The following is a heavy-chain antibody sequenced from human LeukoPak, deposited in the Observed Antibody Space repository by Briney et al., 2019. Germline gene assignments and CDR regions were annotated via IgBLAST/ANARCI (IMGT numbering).Heavy chain of an antibody. CDR1: GFTFSDYY. CDR3: ARDFSSYYESY. V-gene: IGHV3-11*04. D-gene: IGHD3-10*01. J-gene: IGHJ4*02. CDR2: ISSSVGTI. Sequence: GGSLRLSCAASGFTFSDYYMSWIRQAPGKGLEWVSYISSSVGTIYYADSVKGRFTISRDNAKNSLYLQMNSLRAEDTAVYYCARDFSSYYESYWGQGTLVTVSS.